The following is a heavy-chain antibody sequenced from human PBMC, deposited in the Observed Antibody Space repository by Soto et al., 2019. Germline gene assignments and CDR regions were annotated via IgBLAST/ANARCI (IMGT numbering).Heavy chain of an antibody. Sequence: QVQLVQSGSEVKKPGSSVKVSCKASGYTFTSYAMHLVRQAPGQRLEWMGWINAGNGNTKYSQKFQGRVTITRDTSASTAYRELSSLRSEDTAVYYCARTSGWYPFDAFDIWGQGTMVTVSS. J-gene: IGHJ3*02. CDR1: GYTFTSYA. V-gene: IGHV1-3*01. D-gene: IGHD6-19*01. CDR3: ARTSGWYPFDAFDI. CDR2: INAGNGNT.